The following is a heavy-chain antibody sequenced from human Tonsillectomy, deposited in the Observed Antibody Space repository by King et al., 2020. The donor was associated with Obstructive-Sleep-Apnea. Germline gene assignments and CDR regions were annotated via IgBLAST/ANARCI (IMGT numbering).Heavy chain of an antibody. J-gene: IGHJ4*02. D-gene: IGHD3-22*01. CDR1: GFSLSTTGVG. Sequence: TLKESGPTLVKPTQTLTLTCTFSGFSLSTTGVGVGWIRQPPGKALEWLALIYWDDDKRYSPSLKSRLTITKETSKNQVVLTMTNMDPVDTATYYCAHAYYYDSSGYQGLDYWGQGTLVTVSS. CDR3: AHAYYYDSSGYQGLDY. CDR2: IYWDDDK. V-gene: IGHV2-5*02.